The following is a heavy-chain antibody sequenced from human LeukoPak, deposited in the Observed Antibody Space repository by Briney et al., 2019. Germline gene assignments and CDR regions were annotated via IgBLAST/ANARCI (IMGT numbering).Heavy chain of an antibody. CDR2: ISYDGSNK. CDR3: ARDLGEYYYGSGSHYYYYYMDV. Sequence: GGSLRLSCAASGFTFSSYAMHWVRQAPGKGLEWVAVISYDGSNKYYADSVKGRFTISRDNSKNTLYLQMNSLRAEDTAVYYCARDLGEYYYGSGSHYYYYYMDVWGKGTTVTVSS. CDR1: GFTFSSYA. V-gene: IGHV3-30*01. D-gene: IGHD3-10*01. J-gene: IGHJ6*03.